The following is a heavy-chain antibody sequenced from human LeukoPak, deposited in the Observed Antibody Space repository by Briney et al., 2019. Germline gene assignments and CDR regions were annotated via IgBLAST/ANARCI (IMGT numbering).Heavy chain of an antibody. Sequence: GSLRLSCAASGFTFSSYWMSWIRQPPGKGLEWIGEINHSGSTNYNPSLKSRVTISVDTSKNQFSLKLSSVTAADTAVYYCARRRYDYVWGSYRYQYFDYWGQGTLVTVSS. V-gene: IGHV4-34*01. D-gene: IGHD3-16*02. CDR3: ARRRYDYVWGSYRYQYFDY. J-gene: IGHJ4*02. CDR2: INHSGST. CDR1: GFTFSSYW.